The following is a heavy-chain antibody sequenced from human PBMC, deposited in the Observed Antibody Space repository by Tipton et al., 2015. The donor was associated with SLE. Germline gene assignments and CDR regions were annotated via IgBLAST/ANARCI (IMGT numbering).Heavy chain of an antibody. CDR1: GGSISSYY. V-gene: IGHV4-59*01. J-gene: IGHJ6*02. CDR3: ARVPPAGMDV. CDR2: IYYSGST. Sequence: TQSLTCTVSGGSISSYYWSWIRQPPGKGLEWIGYIYYSGSTNYNPSLKSRVTISVDTSKNQFSLKLSSVTAADTAVYYCARVPPAGMDVWGQGTTVTVSS.